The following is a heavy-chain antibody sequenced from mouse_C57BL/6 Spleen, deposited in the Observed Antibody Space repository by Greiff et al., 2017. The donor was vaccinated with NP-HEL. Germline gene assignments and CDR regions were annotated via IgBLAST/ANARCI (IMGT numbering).Heavy chain of an antibody. CDR2: IHPNSGST. CDR3: ARRGSTVVDYYYAMDY. D-gene: IGHD1-1*01. J-gene: IGHJ4*01. Sequence: QVQLKQPGAELVKPGASVKLSCKASGYTFTSYWMHWVKQRPGQGLEWIGMIHPNSGSTNYNEKFKSKATLTVDKSSSTAYMQLSSLTSEDSAVYYCARRGSTVVDYYYAMDYWGQGTSVTVSS. CDR1: GYTFTSYW. V-gene: IGHV1-64*01.